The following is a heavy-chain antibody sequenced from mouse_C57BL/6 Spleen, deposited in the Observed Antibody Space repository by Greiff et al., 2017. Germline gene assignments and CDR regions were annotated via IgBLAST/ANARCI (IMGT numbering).Heavy chain of an antibody. CDR1: GFTFSSYG. J-gene: IGHJ4*01. D-gene: IGHD2-5*01. CDR3: ARHEDSNYDYYAMDY. V-gene: IGHV5-6*01. CDR2: ISSGGSYT. Sequence: EVKLQESGGDLVKPGGSLKLSCAASGFTFSSYGMSWVRQTPDKRLEWVATISSGGSYTYYPDSVKGRFTISRDNAKNTLYLQMSSLKSEDTAMYYCARHEDSNYDYYAMDYWGQGTSVTVSS.